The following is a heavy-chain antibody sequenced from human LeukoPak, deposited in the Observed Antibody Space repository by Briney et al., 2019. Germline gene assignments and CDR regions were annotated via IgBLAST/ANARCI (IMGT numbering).Heavy chain of an antibody. CDR1: GYTFIGYY. CDR2: INPNSGGT. V-gene: IGHV1-2*02. Sequence: ASVKVSCKASGYTFIGYYMHWVRQAPGQGLEWMGWINPNSGGTNYAQKFQGRVTMTRDTSISTAYMELSRLRSDDTAVYYCARAPFSYDILQNWGQGTLVTVSS. J-gene: IGHJ4*02. D-gene: IGHD3-9*01. CDR3: ARAPFSYDILQN.